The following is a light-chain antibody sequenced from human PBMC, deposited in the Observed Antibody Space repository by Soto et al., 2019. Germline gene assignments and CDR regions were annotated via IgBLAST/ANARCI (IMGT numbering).Light chain of an antibody. CDR2: GAS. CDR1: QSVSNSY. J-gene: IGKJ2*01. CDR3: QQYGSSPNT. V-gene: IGKV3-20*01. Sequence: EIVLTQSPGTLSLSPGERATLSCRASQSVSNSYLAWYQQKPGQAPRLLIYGASSRATGIPDRFSGSGSGTDFTLTISRLEPEDFAVYYCQQYGSSPNTFGQGTNLEIK.